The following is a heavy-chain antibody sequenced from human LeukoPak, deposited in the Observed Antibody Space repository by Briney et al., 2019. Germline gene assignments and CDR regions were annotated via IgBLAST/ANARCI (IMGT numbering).Heavy chain of an antibody. Sequence: SETLSLTCTVSGGSISTSNYYWGWIRQPPGKGLEWIGNIFYSGSTYYNPSLKSRVTISVDTSKNQFSLKLSSVTAADTAVYYCARATSIEMYSSSWYRPLPFDYWGQGTLVTVSS. D-gene: IGHD6-13*01. CDR3: ARATSIEMYSSSWYRPLPFDY. CDR1: GGSISTSNYY. J-gene: IGHJ4*02. CDR2: IFYSGST. V-gene: IGHV4-39*07.